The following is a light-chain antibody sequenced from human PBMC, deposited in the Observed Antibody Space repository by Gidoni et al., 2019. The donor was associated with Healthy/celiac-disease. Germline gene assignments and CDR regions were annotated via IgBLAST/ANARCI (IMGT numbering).Light chain of an antibody. CDR2: DAS. J-gene: IGKJ2*01. CDR1: QSVRSY. Sequence: IVLSPSPATLSLSPWERATLSCRASQSVRSYLAWYQQKPGQAPRLLIYDASNRATGIPARFSGSGSGTDFTLTISSLEPEDFAVYYCQQRSNSYTFGQGTKLEIK. V-gene: IGKV3-11*01. CDR3: QQRSNSYT.